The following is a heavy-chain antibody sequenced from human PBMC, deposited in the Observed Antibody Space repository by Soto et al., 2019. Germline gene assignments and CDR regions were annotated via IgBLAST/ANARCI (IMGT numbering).Heavy chain of an antibody. D-gene: IGHD6-6*01. CDR2: ISWNSGSI. V-gene: IGHV3-9*01. CDR3: AKAMGSIAARYYYYGMDV. CDR1: GFTFDDYA. Sequence: GGSLRLSCAASGFTFDDYAMHWVRQAPGKGLEWVSGISWNSGSIGYADSVKGRFTISRDNAKNSLYLQMNSLRAEDTALYYCAKAMGSIAARYYYYGMDVWGQGTTVTVSS. J-gene: IGHJ6*02.